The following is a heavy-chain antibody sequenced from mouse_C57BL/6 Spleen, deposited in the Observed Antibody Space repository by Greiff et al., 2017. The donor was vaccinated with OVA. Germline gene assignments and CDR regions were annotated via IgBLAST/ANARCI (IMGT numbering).Heavy chain of an antibody. CDR1: GYSITSGYD. Sequence: EVKLQESGPGMVKPSQSLSLTCTVTGYSITSGYDWHWIRHFPGNKLEWMGYISYSGSTNYNPSLKSRISITHDTSKNHFFLKLNSVTTEDTATYYCARPLYSGYSNYWFAYWGQGTLVTVSA. CDR3: ARPLYSGYSNYWFAY. J-gene: IGHJ3*01. D-gene: IGHD2-5*01. V-gene: IGHV3-1*01. CDR2: ISYSGST.